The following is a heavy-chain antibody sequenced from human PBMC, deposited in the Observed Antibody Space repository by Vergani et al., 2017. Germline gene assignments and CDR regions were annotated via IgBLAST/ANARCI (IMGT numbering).Heavy chain of an antibody. CDR1: GYTFTGYY. Sequence: QVQLVQSGAEVKKPGASVKVSCKASGYTFTGYYMHWVRQAPGQGLEWMGRINPNSGGTNYAQKFQGRVTMTRDTSISTAYMVLSRLRSDDTAVYYCAKDRYCSGGSCYSDYWGEGTLVTVSS. V-gene: IGHV1-2*06. CDR2: INPNSGGT. D-gene: IGHD2-15*01. J-gene: IGHJ4*02. CDR3: AKDRYCSGGSCYSDY.